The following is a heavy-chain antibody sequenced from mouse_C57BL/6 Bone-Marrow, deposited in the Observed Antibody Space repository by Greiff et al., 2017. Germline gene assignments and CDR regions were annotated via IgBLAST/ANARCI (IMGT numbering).Heavy chain of an antibody. CDR1: GFTFSSYG. CDR3: ARHGSSLAWFAY. Sequence: DVKLVESGGDLVKPGGSLKLSCAASGFTFSSYGMSWVRQTPDKRLEWVATISSGGSYTYYPDSVKGRFTISRDNAKNTLYLQMSSLKSEDTAMYYWARHGSSLAWFAYWGQGTLVTVSA. J-gene: IGHJ3*01. D-gene: IGHD1-1*01. V-gene: IGHV5-6*02. CDR2: ISSGGSYT.